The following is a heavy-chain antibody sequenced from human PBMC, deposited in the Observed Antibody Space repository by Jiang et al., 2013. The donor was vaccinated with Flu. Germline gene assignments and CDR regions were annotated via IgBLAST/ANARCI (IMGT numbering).Heavy chain of an antibody. D-gene: IGHD3-10*01. CDR2: IGGSGDSK. CDR1: GFTFSSYA. CDR3: AKALTMVRGVHPYYFDY. J-gene: IGHJ4*02. V-gene: IGHV3-23*01. Sequence: VQLLESGEGLVQPGGSLRLSCAASGFTFSSYAMSWVRQAPGKGLEWVSAIGGSGDSKYYADSVKGRFTISRDNSKNTLYLQMNGLRAEDTAVYYCAKALTMVRGVHPYYFDYWGQGTLVTVSS.